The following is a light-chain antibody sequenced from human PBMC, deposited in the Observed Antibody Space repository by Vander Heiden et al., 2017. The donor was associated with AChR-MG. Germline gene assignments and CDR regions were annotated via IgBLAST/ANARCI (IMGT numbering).Light chain of an antibody. Sequence: SSVLTQPPSVSVAPRETAIITCAGDDIGRSAVHWYRQKPGQAPVLVVHDTTDRPSGIPARFFGSKSGNTATLTISGIEAGDEADYYCQLWQYRDHHVFGTGTKVTVL. J-gene: IGLJ1*01. V-gene: IGLV3-21*02. CDR1: DIGRSA. CDR2: DTT. CDR3: QLWQYRDHHV.